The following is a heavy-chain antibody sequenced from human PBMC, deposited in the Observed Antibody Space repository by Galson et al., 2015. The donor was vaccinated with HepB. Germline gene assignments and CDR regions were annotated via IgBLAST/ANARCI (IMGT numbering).Heavy chain of an antibody. CDR3: ARVGLKYSSSRQTHYFDY. D-gene: IGHD6-13*01. V-gene: IGHV3-30-3*01. CDR1: GFTFSSYA. J-gene: IGHJ4*02. Sequence: SLILSCAASGFTFSSYAMHWVRQAPGKGLEWVAVISYDGSNKYYADSVKGRFTISRDNSKNTLYLQMNSLRAEDTAVYYCARVGLKYSSSRQTHYFDYWGQGTLVTVSS. CDR2: ISYDGSNK.